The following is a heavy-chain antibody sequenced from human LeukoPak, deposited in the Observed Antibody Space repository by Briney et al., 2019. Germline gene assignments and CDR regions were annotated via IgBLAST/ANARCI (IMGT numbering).Heavy chain of an antibody. CDR3: ARGRRLEWLLTY. Sequence: PSETLSLTCAVYGGSFSGYSWSWIRQPPGKGLEWIGEINHSGSTNYNPSLKSRVTISVDTSKNQFSLKLNSMTAADTAVYYCARGRRLEWLLTYWGQGTLVTVSS. CDR1: GGSFSGYS. CDR2: INHSGST. J-gene: IGHJ4*02. D-gene: IGHD3-3*01. V-gene: IGHV4-34*01.